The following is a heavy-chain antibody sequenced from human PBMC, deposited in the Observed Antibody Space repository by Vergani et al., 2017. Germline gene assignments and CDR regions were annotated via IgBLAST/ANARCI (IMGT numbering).Heavy chain of an antibody. Sequence: EVQLVESGGGLVQPGGSLRLACAASGFTFSSYEMNWVRQAPGKGLEWVSYISSSGSTIYYADSVKGRFTISRDNAKNSLYLQMNSLRAEDTAVYYCAKADTATNRIFDYWGQGTLVTVSS. V-gene: IGHV3-48*03. D-gene: IGHD5-18*01. CDR3: AKADTATNRIFDY. J-gene: IGHJ4*02. CDR1: GFTFSSYE. CDR2: ISSSGSTI.